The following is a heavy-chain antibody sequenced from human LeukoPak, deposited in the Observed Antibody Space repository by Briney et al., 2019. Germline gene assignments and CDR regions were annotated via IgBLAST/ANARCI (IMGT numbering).Heavy chain of an antibody. J-gene: IGHJ4*02. CDR2: IWYDGSNK. D-gene: IGHD3-9*01. V-gene: IGHV3-33*01. CDR3: ARVGRYFARWKSLDYFDY. CDR1: GFTFSSYG. Sequence: GGSLRLSCAASGFTFSSYGMHWVRQAPGKGLEWVAVIWYDGSNKYYADSVKGRFTISRDNSKNTLYLQMNSLRAEDTAVYYCARVGRYFARWKSLDYFDYWGQGTLVTVSS.